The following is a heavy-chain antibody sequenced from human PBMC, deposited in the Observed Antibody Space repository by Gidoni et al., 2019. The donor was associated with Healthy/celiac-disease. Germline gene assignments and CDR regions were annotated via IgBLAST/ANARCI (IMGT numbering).Heavy chain of an antibody. J-gene: IGHJ6*02. Sequence: QLQLQESGPGLVKPSETLSLTCTVSGGSISSSSYYWGWIRQPPWKGLEWIGSIYYSGSTYYNPSLKSRVTISVDTSKNQFSLKLSSVTAADTAVYYCARDSIVVVPAAIPPTYGMDVWGQGTTVTVSS. CDR3: ARDSIVVVPAAIPPTYGMDV. CDR1: GGSISSSSYY. V-gene: IGHV4-39*02. D-gene: IGHD2-2*02. CDR2: IYYSGST.